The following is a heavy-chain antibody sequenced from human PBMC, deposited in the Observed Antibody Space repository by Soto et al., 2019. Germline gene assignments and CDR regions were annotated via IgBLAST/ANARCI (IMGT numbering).Heavy chain of an antibody. CDR3: ATISDRGIAAALDS. Sequence: EVQLLESGGGLVRPGGSLRLSCVASTFTFTDYAMSWVRQAPGEGLEWVSGISGSGGTTYYAESVKGRSSISRDNSKNTLYLHLNNLRVEDTAIYYCATISDRGIAAALDSWGQGTLVTVSS. D-gene: IGHD6-13*01. J-gene: IGHJ4*02. V-gene: IGHV3-23*01. CDR1: TFTFTDYA. CDR2: ISGSGGTT.